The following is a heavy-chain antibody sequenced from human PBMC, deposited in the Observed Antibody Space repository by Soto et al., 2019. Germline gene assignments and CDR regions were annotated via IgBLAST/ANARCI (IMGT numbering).Heavy chain of an antibody. CDR1: GGSISSSSYY. J-gene: IGHJ5*02. D-gene: IGHD2-21*02. Sequence: KPSETLSLTCIVSGGSISSSSYYWGWIRQPPGKGLEWIGSINYSGSTYYNPSLKSRLTISVDTSKNQFSLKLSSVTAADTAVYYCARHGGNSYNWFDPWGQGTLVTVSS. CDR3: ARHGGNSYNWFDP. V-gene: IGHV4-39*01. CDR2: INYSGST.